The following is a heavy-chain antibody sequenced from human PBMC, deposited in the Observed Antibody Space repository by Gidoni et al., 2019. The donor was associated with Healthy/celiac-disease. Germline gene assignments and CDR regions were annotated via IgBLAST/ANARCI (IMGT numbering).Heavy chain of an antibody. D-gene: IGHD3-22*01. V-gene: IGHV4-39*01. CDR2: IYYSGST. Sequence: QLQLQESGPGLVKPSETLSLTCTVLGGPISSSSSYWGWIRQPPGKGLEWIGSIYYSGSTYYNPSLKSRVTISVDTSKNQFSLKLSSGTAADTAVYYCASEYDGSASFDLWGRGTLVTVSS. CDR1: GGPISSSSSY. J-gene: IGHJ2*01. CDR3: ASEYDGSASFDL.